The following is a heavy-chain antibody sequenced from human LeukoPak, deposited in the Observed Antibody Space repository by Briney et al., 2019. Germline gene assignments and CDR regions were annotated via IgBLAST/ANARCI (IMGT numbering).Heavy chain of an antibody. CDR3: ARHASYSSSWTDFDY. CDR1: GGSISSSSAY. CDR2: IYYSKNT. Sequence: PSETLSLTCTVSGGSISSSSAYWGWIRQPPGKGLEWIGSIYYSKNTYYNPSLKSRVTISADTSKNQFSLTLGSVSATDTAVYYCARHASYSSSWTDFDYWGQGALVTVSS. D-gene: IGHD6-13*01. V-gene: IGHV4-39*01. J-gene: IGHJ4*02.